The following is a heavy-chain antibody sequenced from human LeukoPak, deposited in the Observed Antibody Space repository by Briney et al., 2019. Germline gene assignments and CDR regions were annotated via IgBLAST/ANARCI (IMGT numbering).Heavy chain of an antibody. CDR1: GYSFTSYW. D-gene: IGHD5-24*01. J-gene: IGHJ4*02. Sequence: GESLKISCKGSGYSFTSYWIGWVRQMPGKGLEWMGIIYLGDSDTRYSPSFQGQVTISADKSNITAYLQWSSLKASDTAMYYCASPLGGDGYNFGYWGQGTLVTVSS. CDR2: IYLGDSDT. V-gene: IGHV5-51*01. CDR3: ASPLGGDGYNFGY.